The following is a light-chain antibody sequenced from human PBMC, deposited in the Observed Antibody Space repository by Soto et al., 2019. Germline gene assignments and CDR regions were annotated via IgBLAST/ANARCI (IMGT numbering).Light chain of an antibody. CDR1: QGISTY. J-gene: IGKJ1*01. Sequence: DIQMTQSPSSLSASVGDRVTITCRASQGISTYLNWYQQKPGKAPTLLIYTASNLQSGVPSRFSGSGSGTHFTLTISSLQPEDFATYYCQQHYNTPRTFGQGTKVDIK. CDR2: TAS. V-gene: IGKV1-39*01. CDR3: QQHYNTPRT.